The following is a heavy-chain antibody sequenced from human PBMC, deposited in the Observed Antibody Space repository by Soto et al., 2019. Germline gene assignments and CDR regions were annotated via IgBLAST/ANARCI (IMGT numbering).Heavy chain of an antibody. V-gene: IGHV5-51*01. Sequence: GESLKISCKGSGYNFTNYWIGWVRQMPGKGLGWMGIIYPDDSDTRYSPSFQGQVTISVDKSISAAYLQWGSLKASDTAMYFCARQEGATVLFYYGMDVWGQGTTVTVSS. CDR2: IYPDDSDT. D-gene: IGHD1-26*01. CDR1: GYNFTNYW. J-gene: IGHJ6*02. CDR3: ARQEGATVLFYYGMDV.